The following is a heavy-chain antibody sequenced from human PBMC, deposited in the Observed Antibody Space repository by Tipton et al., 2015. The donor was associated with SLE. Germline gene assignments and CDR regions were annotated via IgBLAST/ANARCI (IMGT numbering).Heavy chain of an antibody. CDR2: IYNSGST. J-gene: IGHJ3*02. D-gene: IGHD1-26*01. Sequence: TLSLTCTVSGVSISDYYWSWIRQPPGRGLEWIGYIYNSGSTNYNPSLKSRVTISVDTSKNQFPLKMSSVTASDTAIYYCAREGWHVGVHVFDMWGQGTVVTVSS. CDR3: AREGWHVGVHVFDM. CDR1: GVSISDYY. V-gene: IGHV4-4*08.